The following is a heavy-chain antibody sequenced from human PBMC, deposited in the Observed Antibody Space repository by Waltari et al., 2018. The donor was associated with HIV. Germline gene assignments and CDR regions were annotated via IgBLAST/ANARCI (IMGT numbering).Heavy chain of an antibody. CDR1: VSPFGRNF. V-gene: IGHV3-7*01. CDR3: ARVHFIAGRRYFES. D-gene: IGHD6-6*01. J-gene: IGHJ4*02. CDR2: IKHDGSET. Sequence: EVQLVESGGSLIQQGGSLRVYCPASVSPFGRNFMTWIRQAPGKGLEWGANIKHDGSETSYVDSVKGRFTISRDNAKNSLFLQMNRLRAEDTAVYYCARVHFIAGRRYFESWGQGTLVTVYS.